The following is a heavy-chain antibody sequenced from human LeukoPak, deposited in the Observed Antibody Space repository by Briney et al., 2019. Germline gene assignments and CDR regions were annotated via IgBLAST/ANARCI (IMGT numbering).Heavy chain of an antibody. CDR2: ISYDGSNK. J-gene: IGHJ6*02. Sequence: GGSLRLSCAASGFTFSSYAMHWVRQAPGKGLEWVAVISYDGSNKYYADSVKGRFTISRDNSKNTLYLQMNSLRAEDTAVYYCARDEAYYYGSGYYDYYYGMDVWGQGTTVTVSS. D-gene: IGHD3-10*01. V-gene: IGHV3-30-3*01. CDR1: GFTFSSYA. CDR3: ARDEAYYYGSGYYDYYYGMDV.